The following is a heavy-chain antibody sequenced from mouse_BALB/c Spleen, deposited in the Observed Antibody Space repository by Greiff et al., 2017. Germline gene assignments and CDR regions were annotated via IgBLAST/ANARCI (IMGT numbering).Heavy chain of an antibody. CDR2: INPDSSTI. D-gene: IGHD2-10*02. J-gene: IGHJ3*01. CDR3: ARPEYGNYLAWFAY. Sequence: EVKLLESGGGLVQPGGSLKLSCAASGFDFSRYWMSWVRQAPGKGLEWIGEINPDSSTINYTPSLKDKFIISRDNAKNTLYLQMSKVRSEDTALYYCARPEYGNYLAWFAYWGQGTLVTVSA. CDR1: GFDFSRYW. V-gene: IGHV4-1*02.